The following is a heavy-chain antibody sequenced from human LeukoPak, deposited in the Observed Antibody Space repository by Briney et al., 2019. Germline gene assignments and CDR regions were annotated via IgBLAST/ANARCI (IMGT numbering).Heavy chain of an antibody. Sequence: SQTLSLTCAVSGGSISSGGYSWSWIRQHPGKGLEWIGYIYYSGSTYYNPSLKSRVTISVDTSKNQFSLKLSSVTAADTAVYYCARDGLPGSGYYTGLHWGQGTLVTVSS. CDR2: IYYSGST. CDR1: GGSISSGGYS. J-gene: IGHJ4*02. D-gene: IGHD3-3*01. CDR3: ARDGLPGSGYYTGLH. V-gene: IGHV4-31*11.